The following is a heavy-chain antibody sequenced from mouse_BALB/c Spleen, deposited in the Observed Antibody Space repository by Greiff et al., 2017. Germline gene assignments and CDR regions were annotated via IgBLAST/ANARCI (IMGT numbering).Heavy chain of an antibody. D-gene: IGHD2-3*01. Sequence: EVKLLESGGGLVQPGGSLKLSCAASGFDFSRYWMSWVRQAPGKGLEWIGEINPDSSTINYTPSLKDKFIISRDNAKNTLYLQMSKVRSEDTALYYCARGRYDGYFYWYFDVWGAGTTVTVSS. J-gene: IGHJ1*01. CDR3: ARGRYDGYFYWYFDV. V-gene: IGHV4-1*02. CDR1: GFDFSRYW. CDR2: INPDSSTI.